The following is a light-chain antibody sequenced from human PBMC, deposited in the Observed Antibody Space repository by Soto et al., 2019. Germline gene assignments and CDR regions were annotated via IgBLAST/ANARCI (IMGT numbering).Light chain of an antibody. CDR3: SSYAGGSFYV. CDR1: TSDFGDYNY. Sequence: QSVLTQPASVSGSSGQSITISCTTATSDFGDYNYVSWYQQHPGEAPKLMIYEVNKRPSGVPDRFSGSKSGNTASLTVSGLQAEDEADYYCSSYAGGSFYVFGTGTKVTVL. CDR2: EVN. J-gene: IGLJ1*01. V-gene: IGLV2-8*01.